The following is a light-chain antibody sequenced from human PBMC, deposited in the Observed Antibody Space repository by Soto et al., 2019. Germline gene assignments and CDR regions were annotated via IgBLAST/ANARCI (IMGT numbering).Light chain of an antibody. Sequence: EIVLTQSPATLSLSPGERATLSCRASQSVSSYLAWYQQKPGQAPMLLIYDASNRATGIPARFSGSGSGTDFTLTIRSLQPEDFAVYYCQQRSNWPLTFGGGTKVEIK. CDR3: QQRSNWPLT. CDR1: QSVSSY. V-gene: IGKV3-11*01. J-gene: IGKJ4*02. CDR2: DAS.